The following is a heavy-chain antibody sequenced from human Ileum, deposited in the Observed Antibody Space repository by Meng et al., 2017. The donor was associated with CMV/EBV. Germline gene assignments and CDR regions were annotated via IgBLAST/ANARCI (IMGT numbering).Heavy chain of an antibody. Sequence: VQLEESDPVLVKPSETLSLTCSVSGGSISSYYWSWIRQAPGKGLEWIGYVYSTGSTNYSPSLRSRVTISVDTSRNQFSLRLSSVTAADTAVYYCARTGRFGSYYFDYWGQGTLVTVSS. CDR2: VYSTGST. V-gene: IGHV4-59*01. J-gene: IGHJ4*02. D-gene: IGHD3-10*01. CDR3: ARTGRFGSYYFDY. CDR1: GGSISSYY.